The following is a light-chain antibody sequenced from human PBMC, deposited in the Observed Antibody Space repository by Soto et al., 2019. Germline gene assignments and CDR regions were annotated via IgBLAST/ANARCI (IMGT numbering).Light chain of an antibody. V-gene: IGKV1-5*03. CDR1: QSISGW. CDR2: KAS. CDR3: QQYKTYWS. Sequence: DIQMTQSPSTLSASVGDRVTITCRVSQSISGWLAWYQQKPGKAPEVLIYKASSLESGVPSRFSGSGSGTEFTLTISSLQPDDFATYYCQQYKTYWSFGQGTKVESK. J-gene: IGKJ1*01.